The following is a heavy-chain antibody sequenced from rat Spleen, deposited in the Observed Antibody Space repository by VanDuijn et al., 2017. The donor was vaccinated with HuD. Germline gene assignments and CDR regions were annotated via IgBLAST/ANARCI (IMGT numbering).Heavy chain of an antibody. D-gene: IGHD1-12*02. CDR2: ISYDDTRN. CDR3: TRSYYYDGSSYPLFDY. V-gene: IGHV5-7*01. J-gene: IGHJ2*01. Sequence: EVQLVESDGGLVQPGRSLKLSCAASGFTFSDYNMAWVRQAPKKGLEWVATISYDDTRNYYRDSVKGRFTISRDNAKSTLFLQMDSLRSEDTATYYCTRSYYYDGSSYPLFDYWGQGVMVTVSS. CDR1: GFTFSDYN.